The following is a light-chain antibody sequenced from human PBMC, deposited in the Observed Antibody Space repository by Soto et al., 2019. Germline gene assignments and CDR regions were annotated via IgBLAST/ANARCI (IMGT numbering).Light chain of an antibody. CDR3: QQRSNWLT. J-gene: IGKJ4*01. Sequence: EIVLTQSPGTLSLSPGERATLSCRASQSVGGNYLAWFQQKPGQTPRVLFYGASSRATGISDRFSARGSGTDFTLTISRLEPEDFVVYYCQQRSNWLTFGGGTKVEIK. CDR2: GAS. V-gene: IGKV3D-20*02. CDR1: QSVGGNY.